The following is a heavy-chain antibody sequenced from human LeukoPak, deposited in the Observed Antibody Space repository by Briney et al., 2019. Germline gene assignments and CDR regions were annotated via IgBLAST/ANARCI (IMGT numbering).Heavy chain of an antibody. CDR3: ARDRYSSSWTPTY. CDR1: GFTFSSYS. V-gene: IGHV3-21*01. J-gene: IGHJ4*02. D-gene: IGHD6-13*01. CDR2: ISSSSSYI. Sequence: PGGSLRLSCAASGFTFSSYSMNWVRQAPGKGLEWVSSISSSSSYIYYADSVKGRFTISRDNAKNSLYLQMNSLRAEDTAVYYCARDRYSSSWTPTYWGQGTLVTVSS.